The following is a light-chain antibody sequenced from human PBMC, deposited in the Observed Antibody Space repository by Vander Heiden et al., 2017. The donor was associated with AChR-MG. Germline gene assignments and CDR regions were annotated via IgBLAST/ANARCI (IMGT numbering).Light chain of an antibody. CDR2: EVT. J-gene: IGLJ3*02. CDR1: SSDIGLYDY. Sequence: QSALPQPPSASGSPGRSVTISCTGTSSDIGLYDYVSWYQQHPGKAPQLIIYEVTERPSGVPDRFSGSKSGNTASLTVSGLQAEDEADYYCSSYTHTSWVFGGGTKLSVL. V-gene: IGLV2-8*01. CDR3: SSYTHTSWV.